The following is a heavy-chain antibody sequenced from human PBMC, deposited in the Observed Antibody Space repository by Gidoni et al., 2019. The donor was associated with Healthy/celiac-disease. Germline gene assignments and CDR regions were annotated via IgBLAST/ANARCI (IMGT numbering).Heavy chain of an antibody. J-gene: IGHJ5*02. CDR1: GASISSYY. V-gene: IGHV4-59*01. CDR3: AREEGCGGDCYSSGFDP. CDR2: IYYSGST. D-gene: IGHD2-21*02. Sequence: QVQLQESGPGLVKPSETLSLTCTVAGASISSYYWSWTRQPPGKGLEWIGYIYYSGSTNYNPSLKSRVTISVDTSKNQFSLKLSSVTAADTAVYYCAREEGCGGDCYSSGFDPWGQGTLVTVSS.